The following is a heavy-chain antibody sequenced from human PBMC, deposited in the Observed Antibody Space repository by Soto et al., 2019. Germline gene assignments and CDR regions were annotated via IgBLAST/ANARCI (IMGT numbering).Heavy chain of an antibody. V-gene: IGHV1-69*02. CDR1: GGTFSSYT. J-gene: IGHJ3*02. CDR3: ARAVVRGSDTFDI. CDR2: IIPILGIP. D-gene: IGHD3-10*01. Sequence: QVQLVQSGAEVKKPGSSVKVSCKASGGTFSSYTFTWVRQAPGQGLEWMGRIIPILGIPNYARRFQGRVTITADTSTTTAYMDLSSLRFEDTAVYDCARAVVRGSDTFDIGGQGTTVTVSS.